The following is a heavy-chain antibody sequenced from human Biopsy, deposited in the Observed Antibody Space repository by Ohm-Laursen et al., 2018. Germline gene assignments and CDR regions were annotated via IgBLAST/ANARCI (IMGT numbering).Heavy chain of an antibody. D-gene: IGHD2-2*01. J-gene: IGHJ6*02. Sequence: ASVKVSCKASGYTFINYGFSWVRQAPGQGLEWMGWINPYNGDTNYAQKLQGRVTMTTDTSTSTAYMELRSLRPDDTAVYYCARDYQPTIITIHYYYYGMDVWGQGTTVTVSS. CDR2: INPYNGDT. CDR3: ARDYQPTIITIHYYYYGMDV. CDR1: GYTFINYG. V-gene: IGHV1-18*01.